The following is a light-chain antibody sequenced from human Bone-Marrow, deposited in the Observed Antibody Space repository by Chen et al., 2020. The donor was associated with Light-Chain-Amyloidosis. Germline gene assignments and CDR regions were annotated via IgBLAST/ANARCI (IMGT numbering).Light chain of an antibody. Sequence: SYELTQPPSVSVSPGQTARINCSGDDLPTKYAYWYQQKPGQAPVLVIHRDTERPSGISERFAGSSAGTTATLNISGVQAEDEADDHCQSADSSGTYEVIFGGGTKLTVL. V-gene: IGLV3-25*03. CDR3: QSADSSGTYEVI. CDR1: DLPTKY. CDR2: RDT. J-gene: IGLJ2*01.